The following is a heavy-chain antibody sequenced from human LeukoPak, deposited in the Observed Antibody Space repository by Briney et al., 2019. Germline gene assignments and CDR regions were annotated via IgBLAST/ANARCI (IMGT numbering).Heavy chain of an antibody. CDR3: ARDGRLEYYDSSGYYPDAFDI. CDR1: GYTFTGYY. CDR2: INPNSGGT. Sequence: ASVKVSCKASGYTFTGYYMHWVRQAPGQGLEWMGWINPNSGGTNYAQKFQGRVTMTRDTSISTAYMELSRLRSDDTAVYYCARDGRLEYYDSSGYYPDAFDIWGQGTMVTVSS. J-gene: IGHJ3*02. D-gene: IGHD3-22*01. V-gene: IGHV1-2*02.